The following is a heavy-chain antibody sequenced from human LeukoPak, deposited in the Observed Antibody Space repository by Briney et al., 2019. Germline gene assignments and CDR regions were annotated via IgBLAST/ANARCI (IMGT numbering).Heavy chain of an antibody. Sequence: KASETLSLTCTVSGASISSYYWSWIRQSAGKGLEWIGLISTSGTTNYNPSLKSRVTMSVDTSKNQFSLKLSSVTAADTAVYYCARSGSGYLRYYFDYWGQGTLVTVSS. CDR2: ISTSGTT. J-gene: IGHJ4*02. CDR3: ARSGSGYLRYYFDY. D-gene: IGHD5-12*01. CDR1: GASISSYY. V-gene: IGHV4-4*07.